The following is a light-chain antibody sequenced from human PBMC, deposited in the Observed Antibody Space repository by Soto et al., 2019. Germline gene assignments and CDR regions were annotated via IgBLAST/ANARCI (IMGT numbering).Light chain of an antibody. CDR2: DAS. V-gene: IGKV3-11*01. Sequence: EIVLTQSPATLSLSPGERATLSCRASQSVSRYLAWYQQKPGQAPRLLIYDASNRATGIPARFSGSGSGTDFTLTISNLESDDFAFYDCQQRSTLPVTFGQGIKVDIK. CDR3: QQRSTLPVT. CDR1: QSVSRY. J-gene: IGKJ1*01.